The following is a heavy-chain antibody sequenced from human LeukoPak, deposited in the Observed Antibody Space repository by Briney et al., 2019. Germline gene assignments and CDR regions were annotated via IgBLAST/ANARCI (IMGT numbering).Heavy chain of an antibody. CDR1: GFTFRTYS. CDR3: ARDHGSGYYFFDY. V-gene: IGHV3-21*01. Sequence: GGSLRLSCAASGFTFRTYSMNWVRQPPGKGLEWVSSISSSSSYIYYADSVKGRFTISRDNAKNSLYLQMNSLRAEDTAVYYCARDHGSGYYFFDYWGQGTLVTASS. CDR2: ISSSSSYI. J-gene: IGHJ4*02. D-gene: IGHD3-22*01.